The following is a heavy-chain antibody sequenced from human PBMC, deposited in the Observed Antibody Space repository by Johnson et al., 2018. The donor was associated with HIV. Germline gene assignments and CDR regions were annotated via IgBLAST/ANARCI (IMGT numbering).Heavy chain of an antibody. D-gene: IGHD6-13*01. CDR1: GFTFSSYG. CDR2: ISYDGSNK. CDR3: ARGEWSSSKGGSFDM. V-gene: IGHV3-30*03. J-gene: IGHJ3*02. Sequence: QVQLVESGGGVVQPGRSLRLSCEASGFTFSSYGMAWVRQAPGKGLEWVACISYDGSNKHYAGSVKGRFTISRDNSKNTLALQMNSLRAEDTAGYYCARGEWSSSKGGSFDMWGQGTLVTVSS.